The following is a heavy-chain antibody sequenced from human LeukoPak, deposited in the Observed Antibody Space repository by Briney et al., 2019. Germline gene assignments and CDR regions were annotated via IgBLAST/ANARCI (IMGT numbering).Heavy chain of an antibody. CDR1: GFAFSDAW. J-gene: IGHJ4*02. CDR3: TADMPTSSRASDY. V-gene: IGHV3-15*01. D-gene: IGHD1-26*01. Sequence: GRSLRLSCAASGFAFSDAWMSWVRQAPGMGREWVGRIKSKTDGGTTDYAAPVKGRFTISRDDSKTMLYLQINSLKPHDTAVYYCTADMPTSSRASDYWGQGTLVTVSS. CDR2: IKSKTDGGTT.